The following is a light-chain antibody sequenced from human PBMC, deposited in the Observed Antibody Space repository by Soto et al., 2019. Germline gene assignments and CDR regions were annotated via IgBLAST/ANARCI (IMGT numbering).Light chain of an antibody. CDR3: QQYNTYWT. V-gene: IGKV1-5*03. CDR1: QSISTW. Sequence: DIQMTQSPSTLSASVGDRVTITCRASQSISTWLAWYQQKAGKAPKLLIYKASILESGVPSRFRGSGSGTEFTLTISSLQPDDFATYYFQQYNTYWTFGQGTKVEIK. J-gene: IGKJ1*01. CDR2: KAS.